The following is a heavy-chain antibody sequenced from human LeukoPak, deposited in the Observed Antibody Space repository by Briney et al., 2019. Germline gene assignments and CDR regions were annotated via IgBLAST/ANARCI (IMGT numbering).Heavy chain of an antibody. V-gene: IGHV1-18*01. Sequence: ASVKVSCKVSGYTLTELSMHWVRQAPGQGLEWMGWISAYNGNTNYAQKLQGRVTMTTDTSTSTAYMELRSLRSDDTAVYYCARKYDYGGNSGGWFDPWGQGTLVTVSS. CDR3: ARKYDYGGNSGGWFDP. J-gene: IGHJ5*02. D-gene: IGHD4-23*01. CDR2: ISAYNGNT. CDR1: GYTLTELS.